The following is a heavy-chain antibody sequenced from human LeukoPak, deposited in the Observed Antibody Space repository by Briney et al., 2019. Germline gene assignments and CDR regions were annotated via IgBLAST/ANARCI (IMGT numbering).Heavy chain of an antibody. J-gene: IGHJ5*02. Sequence: GGSLRLSCAASGFTFSSYGMHWVRQAPGKGLEWVSYISSSGSSIYNADSVKGRFTISRDNAKNSLYLQMNSLRAEDTAVYYCARGYYYGSGTLGPFDPWGQGTLVTVSS. CDR2: ISSSGSSI. CDR3: ARGYYYGSGTLGPFDP. D-gene: IGHD3-10*01. CDR1: GFTFSSYG. V-gene: IGHV3-48*04.